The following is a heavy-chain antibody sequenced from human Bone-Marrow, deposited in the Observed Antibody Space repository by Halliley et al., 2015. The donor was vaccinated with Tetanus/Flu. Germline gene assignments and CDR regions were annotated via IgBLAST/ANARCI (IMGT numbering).Heavy chain of an antibody. D-gene: IGHD6-13*01. J-gene: IGHJ4*01. CDR1: GFTFSTYD. V-gene: IGHV3-64*01. CDR3: ARQSMASSGWYGFDY. CDR2: VSSDGGST. Sequence: CAASGFTFSTYDMNWVRQAPGKGLEYVSGVSSDGGSTYYGNSVKGRFSISRDNSKNMLYLQMGSLRGEDTAVYYCARQSMASSGWYGFDYWGHGTLVTVSA.